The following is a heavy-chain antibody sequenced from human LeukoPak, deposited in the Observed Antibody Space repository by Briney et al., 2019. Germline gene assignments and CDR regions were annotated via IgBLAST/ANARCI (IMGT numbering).Heavy chain of an antibody. CDR3: ARPSALDY. CDR1: GYTFTGYY. CDR2: INPNSGDT. V-gene: IGHV1-2*02. Sequence: GASVKVSCKASGYTFTGYYMHWVRQAPGQGLEWMGWINPNSGDTNYAQKFEGRVTMTRDTSTSTAYMELSRLRSDDTAVYYCARPSALDYWGQGTLVTVSS. J-gene: IGHJ4*02.